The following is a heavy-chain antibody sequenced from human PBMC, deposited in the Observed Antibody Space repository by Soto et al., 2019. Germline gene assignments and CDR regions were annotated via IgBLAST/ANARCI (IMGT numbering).Heavy chain of an antibody. CDR3: ARVQGGGGGMVHNY. J-gene: IGHJ4*02. CDR2: KYYSGST. CDR1: GGSISSGDYY. D-gene: IGHD1-1*01. V-gene: IGHV4-30-4*01. Sequence: QVQLQESGPGLVKPSQTLSLTCTVSGGSISSGDYYWSWIRQPPGKVLEWIGYKYYSGSTYYNPSLKSRVTISVDTSKNQFSLKLSSVTAADTAVYYCARVQGGGGGMVHNYWGQGTLVTVSS.